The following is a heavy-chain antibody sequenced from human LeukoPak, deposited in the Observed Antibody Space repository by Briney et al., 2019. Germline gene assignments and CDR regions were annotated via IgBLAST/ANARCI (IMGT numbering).Heavy chain of an antibody. CDR3: AKDLVGYQLSMNWFDP. D-gene: IGHD2-2*01. Sequence: AGGSLRLSCAASGFTFSSYGMHWVRQAPGKGLEWVAFIRYDGSNKYYADSVEGRFTISRDNSKNTLYLQMNSLRAEDTAVYYCAKDLVGYQLSMNWFDPWGQGTLVTVSS. V-gene: IGHV3-30*02. CDR1: GFTFSSYG. J-gene: IGHJ5*02. CDR2: IRYDGSNK.